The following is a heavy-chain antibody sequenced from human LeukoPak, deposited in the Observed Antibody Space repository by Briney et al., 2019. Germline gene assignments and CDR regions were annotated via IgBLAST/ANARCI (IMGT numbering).Heavy chain of an antibody. CDR3: ARSTSHFDY. V-gene: IGHV3-30*04. CDR1: GFTFSSYA. J-gene: IGHJ4*02. CDR2: ISYDGSNK. Sequence: GRSLRLSCAASGFTFSSYAMHWVRQAPGKGLEWVAVISYDGSNKYYADSVKGRFTISRDKSKNTLYLQMNSLRAEDTAVYYCARSTSHFDYWGQGTLVTVSS.